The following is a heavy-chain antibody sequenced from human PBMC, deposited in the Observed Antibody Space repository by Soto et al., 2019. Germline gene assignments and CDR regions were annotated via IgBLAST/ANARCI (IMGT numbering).Heavy chain of an antibody. CDR3: AKDLVRAAIAYYYGMDV. CDR1: GFTFSSYG. V-gene: IGHV3-30*18. Sequence: GGSLRLSCAASGFTFSSYGMHWVRQAPGKGLEWVAVISYDGSNKYYADSVKGRFTISRDNSKNTLYLQMNSLRAEDTAVYYCAKDLVRAAIAYYYGMDVWGQGTTVTVSS. D-gene: IGHD6-25*01. CDR2: ISYDGSNK. J-gene: IGHJ6*02.